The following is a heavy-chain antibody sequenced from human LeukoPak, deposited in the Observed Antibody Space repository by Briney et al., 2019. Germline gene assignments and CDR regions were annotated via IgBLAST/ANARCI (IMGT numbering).Heavy chain of an antibody. D-gene: IGHD5-24*01. CDR2: ISGSGGST. V-gene: IGHV3-23*01. J-gene: IGHJ4*02. CDR1: GFTFSSYG. Sequence: PGGSLRLSCAASGFTFSSYGMSWVRQAPGKGLEWVSAISGSGGSTYYADSVKGRFTISRDNSKNTLYLQMNSLRAEDTAVYYCARVRGGTYNHYFDYWGQGTLVTVSS. CDR3: ARVRGGTYNHYFDY.